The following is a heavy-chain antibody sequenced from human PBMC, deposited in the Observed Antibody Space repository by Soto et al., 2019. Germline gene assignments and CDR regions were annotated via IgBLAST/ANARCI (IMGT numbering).Heavy chain of an antibody. Sequence: LESGGGLVRPGGSLRLSCAVFGFTFNSRTSHAMSWVRQAPGKGPEWVSTISSDGANTHYADSVKGRFTISKDTSRNLINPQKNQPRAGDQANYFWFSWGFSPFGYWGRGILITVSS. CDR1: GFTFNSRTSHA. J-gene: IGHJ4*02. D-gene: IGHD3-16*01. CDR3: FSWGFSPFGY. V-gene: IGHV3-23*01. CDR2: ISSDGANT.